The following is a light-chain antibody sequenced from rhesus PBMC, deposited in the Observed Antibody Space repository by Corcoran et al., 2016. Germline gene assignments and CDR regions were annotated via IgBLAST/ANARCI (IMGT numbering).Light chain of an antibody. CDR1: QGNSDY. CDR2: AAT. Sequence: DIQMTQSPSSLSASVGDRVTITCRASQGNSDYLSWYQQKPGKAPKRLIYAATSLESGVPSRFSGMGSGTEFTITISSLQPEDFAAYYCLQGYSTPWKFGQGTKVEIK. V-gene: IGKV1-36*02. J-gene: IGKJ1*01. CDR3: LQGYSTPWK.